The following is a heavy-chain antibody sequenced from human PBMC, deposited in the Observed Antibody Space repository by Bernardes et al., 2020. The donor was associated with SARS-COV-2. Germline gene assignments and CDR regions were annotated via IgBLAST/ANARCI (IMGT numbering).Heavy chain of an antibody. D-gene: IGHD2-21*02. Sequence: GGSLRLSCAASGFTFSSYSMNWVRQAPGKGLEWVSSISSSSSYIYYADSVKGRFTISRDNAKNSLYLQMNSLRAEDTAVYYCARDGEVVTPSYFQHWGQGTLVTVSS. J-gene: IGHJ1*01. CDR1: GFTFSSYS. V-gene: IGHV3-21*01. CDR2: ISSSSSYI. CDR3: ARDGEVVTPSYFQH.